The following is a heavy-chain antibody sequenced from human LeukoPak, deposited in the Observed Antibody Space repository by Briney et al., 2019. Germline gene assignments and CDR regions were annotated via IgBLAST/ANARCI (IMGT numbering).Heavy chain of an antibody. D-gene: IGHD3-22*01. CDR1: GGSITSSSYY. Sequence: PSETLSLTCTVSGGSITSSSYYWGWIRQPPGKGLEWIGSIYYSGSTYYNPSLKSRVTISVDTSKNQFSLKLSSVTAADTAVYYCARRGYYDSSGYLRLPKDWFDPWGQGTLVTVSS. J-gene: IGHJ5*02. CDR3: ARRGYYDSSGYLRLPKDWFDP. CDR2: IYYSGST. V-gene: IGHV4-39*01.